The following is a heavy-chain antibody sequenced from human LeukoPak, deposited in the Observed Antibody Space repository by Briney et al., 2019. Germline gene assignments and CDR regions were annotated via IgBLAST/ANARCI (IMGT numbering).Heavy chain of an antibody. CDR3: ARDYGSGSYYLLPHFDY. D-gene: IGHD3-10*01. V-gene: IGHV4-39*07. CDR2: IYYSGST. J-gene: IGHJ4*02. Sequence: SETLSLTCSVSGDSISSGSYYWGWIRQPPGKGLEWIGNIYYSGSTYYNPSLKSRVTISVDTSKSQFSLKLSSVTAADTAVYYCARDYGSGSYYLLPHFDYWGQGTLVTVSS. CDR1: GDSISSGSYY.